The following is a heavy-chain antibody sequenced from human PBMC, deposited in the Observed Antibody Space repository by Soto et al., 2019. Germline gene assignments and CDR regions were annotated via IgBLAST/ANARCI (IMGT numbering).Heavy chain of an antibody. CDR3: AEYARPGNSLALGGDLDY. CDR2: ISGSGDNT. CDR1: GFTFSDYA. D-gene: IGHD3-16*01. V-gene: IGHV3-23*01. Sequence: EVQLLESGGGLVQPGGSLRLSCAASGFTFSDYAMSWVRQAPGKGLDWVSSISGSGDNTYYADSVKGRFTISRDISKKTLSSQNDRLAAEDQAREYRAEYARPGNSLALGGDLDYWGQGTLVTVSS. J-gene: IGHJ4*02.